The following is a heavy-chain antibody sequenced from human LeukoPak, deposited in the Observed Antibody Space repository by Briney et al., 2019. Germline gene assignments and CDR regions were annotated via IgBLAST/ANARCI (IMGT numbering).Heavy chain of an antibody. CDR3: ARRSGSDALDI. D-gene: IGHD3-10*01. Sequence: GESLKISCKGSGYSFTSYWIAWVRQMPGKGLEGMGIIYPGDSYTTYSPSFQGQVTISADKCISTAYLQWRSMKASDTAMYYCARRSGSDALDIWGQGTMVTVSS. V-gene: IGHV5-51*01. J-gene: IGHJ3*02. CDR2: IYPGDSYT. CDR1: GYSFTSYW.